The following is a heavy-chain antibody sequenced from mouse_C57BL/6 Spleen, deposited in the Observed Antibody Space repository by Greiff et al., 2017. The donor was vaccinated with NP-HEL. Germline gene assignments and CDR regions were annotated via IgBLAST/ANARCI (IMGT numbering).Heavy chain of an antibody. CDR3: ARARGPSWLAY. J-gene: IGHJ3*01. CDR1: GYTFTSYW. Sequence: QVHVKQSGAELVKPGASVKLSCKASGYTFTSYWMQWVKQRPGQGLEWIGEIDPSDSDTNYNQKFKGKATLTVDTSSSTAYMQLSSLTTEDSAVYYSARARGPSWLAYW. V-gene: IGHV1-50*01. CDR2: IDPSDSDT.